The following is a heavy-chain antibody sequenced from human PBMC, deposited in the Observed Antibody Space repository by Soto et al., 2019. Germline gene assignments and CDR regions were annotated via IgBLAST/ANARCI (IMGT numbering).Heavy chain of an antibody. Sequence: GGSLRLSCAASGFIFSDYYMTWIRQAPGKGLEWVSYIASSSSTIAYADSVKGRFTISRDNAKDSLYLQMNSLTAEDTAVYYCARVSDFWSGYYQTYYFDYWGQGTLVTVSS. D-gene: IGHD3-3*01. V-gene: IGHV3-11*01. CDR1: GFIFSDYY. J-gene: IGHJ4*02. CDR3: ARVSDFWSGYYQTYYFDY. CDR2: IASSSSTI.